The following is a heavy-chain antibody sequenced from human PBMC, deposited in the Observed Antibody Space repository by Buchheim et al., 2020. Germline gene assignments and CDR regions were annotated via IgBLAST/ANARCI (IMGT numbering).Heavy chain of an antibody. Sequence: QVQLQESGPGLVRPSQTLSLTCTVSSASISSGGYYWSWIRQLPGKGLEWIGYIYYSGNSYSNPSLKSRVTMSVDTSENQFPLKLNSVTAADTAVYYCARGGSTRLDYWGQETL. V-gene: IGHV4-31*03. CDR2: IYYSGNS. CDR3: ARGGSTRLDY. D-gene: IGHD1-26*01. CDR1: SASISSGGYY. J-gene: IGHJ4*02.